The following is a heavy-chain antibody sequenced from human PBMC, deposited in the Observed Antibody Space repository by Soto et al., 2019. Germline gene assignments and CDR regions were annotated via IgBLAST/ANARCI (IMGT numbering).Heavy chain of an antibody. CDR3: ASAFYCSGGSCGGGDYYYYGMDV. CDR1: GYTLTELS. D-gene: IGHD2-15*01. V-gene: IGHV1-24*01. CDR2: FDPEDGET. Sequence: ASVKVSCKVSGYTLTELSMHWVRQAPGKGLEWMGGFDPEDGETIYAQKFQGRVTMTEDTSTDTAYMELSSLRSEDTAMYYCASAFYCSGGSCGGGDYYYYGMDVWGQGTTVTVSS. J-gene: IGHJ6*02.